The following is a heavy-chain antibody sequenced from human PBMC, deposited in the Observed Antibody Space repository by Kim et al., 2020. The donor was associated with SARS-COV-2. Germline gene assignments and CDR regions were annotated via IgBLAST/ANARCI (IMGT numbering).Heavy chain of an antibody. J-gene: IGHJ4*02. D-gene: IGHD5-12*01. CDR3: ARDGVDIVATIKYYFDY. Sequence: GGSLRLSCAASGFTFSSYWMSWVRQAPGKGLEWVANIKQDGSEKYYVDSVKGRFTISRDNAKNSLYLQMNSLGAEDTAVYYCARDGVDIVATIKYYFDYWGQGTLVPVSS. V-gene: IGHV3-7*03. CDR1: GFTFSSYW. CDR2: IKQDGSEK.